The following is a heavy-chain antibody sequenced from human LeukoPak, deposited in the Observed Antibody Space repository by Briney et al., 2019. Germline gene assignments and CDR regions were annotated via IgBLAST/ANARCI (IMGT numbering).Heavy chain of an antibody. Sequence: PGGSLRLSCAASGFTFSSYWMSWVRQAPGKGLEWVANIKQDGSEKYYVDSVKGRFTISRDNAKNSLYLQMNSLRAEDTAVYYCARETVLNTKYQLLSFYRSGRGFDYWGQGTLVTVSS. CDR3: ARETVLNTKYQLLSFYRSGRGFDY. V-gene: IGHV3-7*01. J-gene: IGHJ4*02. CDR2: IKQDGSEK. CDR1: GFTFSSYW. D-gene: IGHD2-2*01.